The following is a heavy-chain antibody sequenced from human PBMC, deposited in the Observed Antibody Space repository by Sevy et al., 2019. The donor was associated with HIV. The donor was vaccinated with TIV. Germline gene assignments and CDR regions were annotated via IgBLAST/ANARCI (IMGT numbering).Heavy chain of an antibody. J-gene: IGHJ5*01. D-gene: IGHD6-19*01. CDR3: AKGLGYSNGWYSWFDS. CDR2: SSWNSGSI. Sequence: GGSLRLSCVASGFTFDDYAMHWVRQAPGKGPEWVSGSSWNSGSIGYAGSVKGRFTISRDNAKNSLYLQMNSLRVEDTALYYCAKGLGYSNGWYSWFDSWGQGTLVTVSS. V-gene: IGHV3-9*01. CDR1: GFTFDDYA.